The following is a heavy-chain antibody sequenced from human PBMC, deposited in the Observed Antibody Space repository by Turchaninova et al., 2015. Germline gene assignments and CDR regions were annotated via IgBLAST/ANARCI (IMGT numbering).Heavy chain of an antibody. CDR1: GDGFSNYW. CDR3: AGTRGYSYGHFDC. J-gene: IGHJ4*02. Sequence: EVQLVQSGAEVKKPGESLKISCTASGDGFSNYWIGWVRQMPGKGREWMGIIVPGDSDTRYSPSFQGQVTISADKSINTAYLQWSSLKASDTAIYYCAGTRGYSYGHFDCWGQGTLVTVSS. D-gene: IGHD5-18*01. CDR2: IVPGDSDT. V-gene: IGHV5-51*01.